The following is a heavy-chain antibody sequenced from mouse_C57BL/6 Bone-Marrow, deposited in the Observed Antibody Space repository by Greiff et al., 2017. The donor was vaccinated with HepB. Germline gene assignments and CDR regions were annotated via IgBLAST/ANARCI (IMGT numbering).Heavy chain of an antibody. V-gene: IGHV1-26*01. D-gene: IGHD2-2*01. J-gene: IGHJ3*01. CDR3: ARGWLRRN. CDR2: INPNNGGT. Sequence: VQLQQSGPELVKPGASVKISCKASGYTFTDYYMNWVKQSHGKSLEWIGDINPNNGGTSYNQKFKGKATLTVDKSSSTAYMELRSLTSEDSAVYYCARGWLRRNWGQGTLVTVSA. CDR1: GYTFTDYY.